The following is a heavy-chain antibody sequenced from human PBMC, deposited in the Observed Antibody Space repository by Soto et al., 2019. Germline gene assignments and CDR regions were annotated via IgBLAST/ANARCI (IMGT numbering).Heavy chain of an antibody. J-gene: IGHJ4*02. CDR1: GFTVSSNY. V-gene: IGHV3-66*01. D-gene: IGHD3-10*01. CDR3: ARVGIYGSVSYYFDY. Sequence: EVQLVESGGGLVQPGGSLRLSCAASGFTVSSNYMSWVRQAPGKGLEWVSVIYSGGSTYYADAVKGRFTISRDNSKNTLYLQMNRLRAEDTAVYYCARVGIYGSVSYYFDYWGQGTLVTVSS. CDR2: IYSGGST.